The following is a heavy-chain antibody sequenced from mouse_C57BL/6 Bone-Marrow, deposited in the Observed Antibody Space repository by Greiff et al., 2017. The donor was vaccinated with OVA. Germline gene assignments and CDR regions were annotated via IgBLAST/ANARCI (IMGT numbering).Heavy chain of an antibody. CDR1: GYAFSSSW. CDR3: ATNWDWYFDV. D-gene: IGHD4-1*01. CDR2: IYPGDGDT. Sequence: QVQLQQSGPELVKPGASVKLSCKASGYAFSSSWMNWVKQRPGKGLEWIGRIYPGDGDTNYNGKFKGKATLTADKSSSTAYMQLSSLTSEDSAVYVCATNWDWYFDVWGTGTTVTVSS. V-gene: IGHV1-82*01. J-gene: IGHJ1*03.